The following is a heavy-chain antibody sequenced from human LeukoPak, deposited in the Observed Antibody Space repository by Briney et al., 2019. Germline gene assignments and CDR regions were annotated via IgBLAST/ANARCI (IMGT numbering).Heavy chain of an antibody. CDR2: ISDTGSST. J-gene: IGHJ4*02. CDR3: ARASTIFGVVY. D-gene: IGHD3-3*01. V-gene: IGHV3-11*04. Sequence: PGGSLRLSCAASRFTFSDYYMSWIRQAPGKGLEWISHISDTGSSTYYADSVKGRFTISRDNMKNSLYLQMNSLRAEDTAVYYCARASTIFGVVYWGQGTLVTVSS. CDR1: RFTFSDYY.